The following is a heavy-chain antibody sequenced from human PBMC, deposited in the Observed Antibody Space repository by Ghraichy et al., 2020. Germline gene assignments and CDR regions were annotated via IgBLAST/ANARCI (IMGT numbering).Heavy chain of an antibody. Sequence: SETLSLTCTVSGGSISSYYWSWIRQPAGKGLEWIVRIYTSGSTNYNPSLKSRVTMSVDTSKNQFSLKLSSVTAADTAVYYWARSAGGTSDYPNWFDPWGQGTLVTVSS. J-gene: IGHJ5*02. CDR3: ARSAGGTSDYPNWFDP. CDR2: IYTSGST. D-gene: IGHD2-2*01. CDR1: GGSISSYY. V-gene: IGHV4-4*07.